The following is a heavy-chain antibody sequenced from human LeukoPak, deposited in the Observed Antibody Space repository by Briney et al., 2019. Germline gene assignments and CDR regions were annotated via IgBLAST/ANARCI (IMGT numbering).Heavy chain of an antibody. CDR2: ISGSGGST. J-gene: IGHJ5*02. Sequence: GGSLRLSCAASGFTFSSYAMSWVRQAPGKGLEWVSAISGSGGSTYYADSVKGRFTISRDDSKNTLYLQMNSLRAEDTAVYYCAKGPGGSYLNWFDPWGQGTLVTVSS. D-gene: IGHD1-26*01. CDR1: GFTFSSYA. V-gene: IGHV3-23*01. CDR3: AKGPGGSYLNWFDP.